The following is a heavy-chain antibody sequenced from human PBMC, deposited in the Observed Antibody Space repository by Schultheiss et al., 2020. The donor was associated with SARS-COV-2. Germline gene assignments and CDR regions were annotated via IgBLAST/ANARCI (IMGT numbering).Heavy chain of an antibody. V-gene: IGHV3-30*04. CDR2: ISYDGSNK. CDR1: GFTFSNYA. Sequence: GGSLRLSCAASGFTFSNYAMHWVRQAPGKGLEWVAVISYDGSNKYYADSVKGRFTISRDNSKNTLYLQMNSLRAEDTAVYYCAKQKGGFLDWPDYWGQGTLVTVSS. CDR3: AKQKGGFLDWPDY. D-gene: IGHD3/OR15-3a*01. J-gene: IGHJ4*02.